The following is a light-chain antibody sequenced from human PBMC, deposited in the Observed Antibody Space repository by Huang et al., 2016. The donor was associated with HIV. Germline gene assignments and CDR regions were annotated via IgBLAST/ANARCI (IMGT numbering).Light chain of an antibody. CDR3: QQYNNWPPWT. CDR1: QSVSCN. V-gene: IGKV3-15*01. CDR2: GAA. J-gene: IGKJ1*01. Sequence: EIAMTQSLATLSVFPGDRATLSCRASQSVSCNLAWYQQKPGQAPRLLIYGAATQATGIPARCNGSGSGTEVALTSRSLQYEDFAVCYGQQYNNWPPWTFGQGTRVEIK.